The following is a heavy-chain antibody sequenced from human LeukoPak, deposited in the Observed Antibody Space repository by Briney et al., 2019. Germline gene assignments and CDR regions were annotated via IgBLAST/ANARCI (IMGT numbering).Heavy chain of an antibody. CDR2: INPNSGGT. V-gene: IGHV1-2*02. CDR1: GYTFTGYY. D-gene: IGHD3-22*01. J-gene: IGHJ4*02. Sequence: ASVKVSCKASGYTFTGYYMHWVRQAPGQGLEWMGWINPNSGGTNYAQKFQGRVTMTRDTSISTAYMELSRLRSDDTAVYYCARTLYYYDSSGCELPLWGQGTLVTVSS. CDR3: ARTLYYYDSSGCELPL.